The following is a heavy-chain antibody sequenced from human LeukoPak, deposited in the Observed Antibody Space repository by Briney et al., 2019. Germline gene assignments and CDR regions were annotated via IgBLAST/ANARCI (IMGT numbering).Heavy chain of an antibody. Sequence: PSETLSLTCTVSGGSINSYYWSWIRQPAGKGLEWIGRIYTSGSSNYNPSLKSRVTMSVDTSKNQFSLRLTSVTAADTALYFCARNETSGYFDIWGQGTMVTVSS. CDR1: GGSINSYY. V-gene: IGHV4-4*07. D-gene: IGHD3-22*01. CDR2: IYTSGSS. J-gene: IGHJ3*02. CDR3: ARNETSGYFDI.